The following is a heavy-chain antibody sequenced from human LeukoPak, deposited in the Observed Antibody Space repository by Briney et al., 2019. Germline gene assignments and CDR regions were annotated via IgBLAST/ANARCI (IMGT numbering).Heavy chain of an antibody. J-gene: IGHJ4*02. D-gene: IGHD2-2*02. Sequence: PGGSLRLSCAASGFTVSSKYMSWVRQAPGKGLGWVSVIYSGGSTYYADSVKGRFTISRDNSKNTLYLQMNSLRAEDTAVYYCARWACSSTSCYNDYWGQGTLVTVSS. CDR1: GFTVSSKY. V-gene: IGHV3-53*01. CDR2: IYSGGST. CDR3: ARWACSSTSCYNDY.